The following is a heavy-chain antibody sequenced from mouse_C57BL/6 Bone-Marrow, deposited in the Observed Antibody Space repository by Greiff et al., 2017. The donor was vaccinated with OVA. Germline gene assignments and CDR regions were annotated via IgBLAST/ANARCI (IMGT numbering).Heavy chain of an antibody. Sequence: LVESVAELVRPGASVKLSCTASGYNIKNTYMHWVKQRPEQGLEWIGRIDPANGNTKYDQKFQGKATLTADTSSNTAYLQLSSLTSEDAAIYYCARNTAQAPFAYWGQGTLVTVSA. V-gene: IGHV14-3*01. J-gene: IGHJ3*01. D-gene: IGHD3-2*02. CDR3: ARNTAQAPFAY. CDR1: GYNIKNTY. CDR2: IDPANGNT.